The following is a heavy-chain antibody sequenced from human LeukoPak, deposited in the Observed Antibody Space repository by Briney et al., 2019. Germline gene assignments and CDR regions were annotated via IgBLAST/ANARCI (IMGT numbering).Heavy chain of an antibody. Sequence: PSETLSLTCTVSGGSISGYYWSWIRQPPGKGLEWIGYFYYSGGTTNCNPSLKSRVTISGDTSKNQFSLKLSSVTAADTAVYYCARAVTTGLDYFDYWGQGTLVTVSS. CDR2: FYYSGGTT. D-gene: IGHD4-17*01. V-gene: IGHV4-59*01. J-gene: IGHJ4*02. CDR1: GGSISGYY. CDR3: ARAVTTGLDYFDY.